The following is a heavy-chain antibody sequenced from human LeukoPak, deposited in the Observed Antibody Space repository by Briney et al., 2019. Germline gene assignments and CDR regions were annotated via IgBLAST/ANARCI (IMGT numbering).Heavy chain of an antibody. V-gene: IGHV3-30-3*02. CDR3: AKRLAMTGTYHFDY. Sequence: QAGGSLRLSCAASGFTFSSYAMHWVRQAPGKGLEWVAVISYDGSNKYYADSVKGRFTISRDNSKITLYLQMNSLRAEDTAVYYCAKRLAMTGTYHFDYWGQGTLVTVSS. CDR2: ISYDGSNK. J-gene: IGHJ4*02. D-gene: IGHD6-19*01. CDR1: GFTFSSYA.